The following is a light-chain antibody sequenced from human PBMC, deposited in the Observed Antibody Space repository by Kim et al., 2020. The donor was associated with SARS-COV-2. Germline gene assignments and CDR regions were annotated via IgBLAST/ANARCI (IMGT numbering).Light chain of an antibody. J-gene: IGLJ2*01. Sequence: PGQRARITCSGDALPKQYAYWYQPKPGQAPVLVIYKDSERPSGIPERFSGSSSGTTVTLTISGVQAEDEADYYCQSADSSGTYVVFGGGTQLTVL. CDR3: QSADSSGTYVV. CDR1: ALPKQY. V-gene: IGLV3-25*03. CDR2: KDS.